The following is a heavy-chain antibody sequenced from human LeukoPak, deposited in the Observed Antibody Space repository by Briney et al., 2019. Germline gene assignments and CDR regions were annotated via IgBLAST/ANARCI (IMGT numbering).Heavy chain of an antibody. D-gene: IGHD1-26*01. V-gene: IGHV3-7*01. Sequence: PGGSLRLSCAASGFTFSNYWMSWVRQVPGKGLEWVANIKQDGSEKYYVDSVKGRFTISRDNAKNSLYLQMNSLRAEDTAVYYCARESLRVVGATTVDSWGQGTLVTVSS. CDR1: GFTFSNYW. CDR3: ARESLRVVGATTVDS. CDR2: IKQDGSEK. J-gene: IGHJ4*02.